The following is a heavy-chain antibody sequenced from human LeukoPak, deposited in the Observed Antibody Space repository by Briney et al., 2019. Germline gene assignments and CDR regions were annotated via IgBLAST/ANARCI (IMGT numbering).Heavy chain of an antibody. CDR1: GYSFTSYW. V-gene: IGHV5-10-1*01. CDR3: ASPGDCSSTSCASLGS. J-gene: IGHJ5*02. Sequence: GESLKISCEGSGYSFTSYWISWVRQMPGKGLEWMGRIDPSDSYTNYSPSFQGHVTISADKSISTAYLQCSSLKASDTAMYYCASPGDCSSTSCASLGSWGQGTLVTVSS. CDR2: IDPSDSYT. D-gene: IGHD2-2*01.